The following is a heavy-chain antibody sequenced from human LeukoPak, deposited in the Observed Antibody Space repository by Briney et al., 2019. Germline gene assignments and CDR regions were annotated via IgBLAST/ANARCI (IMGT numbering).Heavy chain of an antibody. CDR2: TYYRSKWYS. CDR1: GDSVSSNNGA. Sequence: SQTLSLTCAISGDSVSSNNGAWNWIRQSPSRGLEWLGRTYYRSKWYSDYAVSMGGRITINPDTSKNHFSLQLNSVTPDDTAVHYCARDLGNSGWYTFDYWGQGTLVTVSS. V-gene: IGHV6-1*01. CDR3: ARDLGNSGWYTFDY. D-gene: IGHD6-19*01. J-gene: IGHJ4*02.